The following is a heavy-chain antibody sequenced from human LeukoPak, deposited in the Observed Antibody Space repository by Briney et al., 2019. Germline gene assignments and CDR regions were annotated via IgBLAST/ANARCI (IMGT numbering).Heavy chain of an antibody. CDR2: INQDGSEK. V-gene: IGHV3-7*01. J-gene: IGHJ4*02. Sequence: GGSLRLSCAASRFTFSNYWMRWVRQAPGKGLEWVANINQDGSEKYYVDSVKGRFTISRDNAKNSLYLQMNSLRAEDTAVYYCARVSGSLNTDYWGQGTRVTVSS. CDR3: ARVSGSLNTDY. D-gene: IGHD3-10*01. CDR1: RFTFSNYW.